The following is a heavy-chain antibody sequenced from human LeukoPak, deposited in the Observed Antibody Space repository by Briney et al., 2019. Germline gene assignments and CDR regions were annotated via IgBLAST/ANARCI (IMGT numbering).Heavy chain of an antibody. Sequence: ASVKVSCKASGYTFTSYGISWVRQAPGQGLEWMGWISAYNGNTNYAQKIQGRVTMTTDTSTSTAYMELRSLRSDDTAVYYCARDLFWEYYYGSGSYSGYYFDYWGQGTLVTVSS. CDR2: ISAYNGNT. J-gene: IGHJ4*02. V-gene: IGHV1-18*01. CDR1: GYTFTSYG. CDR3: ARDLFWEYYYGSGSYSGYYFDY. D-gene: IGHD3-10*01.